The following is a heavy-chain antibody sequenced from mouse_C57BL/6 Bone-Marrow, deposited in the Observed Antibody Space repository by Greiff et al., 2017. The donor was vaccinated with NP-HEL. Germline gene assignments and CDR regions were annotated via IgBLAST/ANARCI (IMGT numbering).Heavy chain of an antibody. V-gene: IGHV3-6*01. J-gene: IGHJ1*03. CDR1: GYSITSGYY. CDR2: ISYDGSN. Sequence: EVQLQESGPGLVKPSQSLSLTCSVTGYSITSGYYWNWIRQFPGNKLEWMGYISYDGSNNYNPSLKNRISITRDTSKNQFFLKLNSVTTEDTATYYCAREDLITTVVATDWYFDVWGTGTTVTVSS. D-gene: IGHD1-1*01. CDR3: AREDLITTVVATDWYFDV.